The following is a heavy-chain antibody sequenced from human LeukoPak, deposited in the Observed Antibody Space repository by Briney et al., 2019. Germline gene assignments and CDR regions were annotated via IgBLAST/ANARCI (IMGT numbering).Heavy chain of an antibody. CDR3: AKAARFDCSGGSCYAGAYYYYGMDV. V-gene: IGHV3-30*02. D-gene: IGHD2-15*01. Sequence: GGSLRLSCAASGFTFSSYGMHWVRQAPGKGLEWVAVILSDGSKEFYTDSVKGRFTISRDNSKNTLYLQMNSLRAEDTAVYYCAKAARFDCSGGSCYAGAYYYYGMDVWGQGTTVTVSS. CDR2: ILSDGSKE. CDR1: GFTFSSYG. J-gene: IGHJ6*02.